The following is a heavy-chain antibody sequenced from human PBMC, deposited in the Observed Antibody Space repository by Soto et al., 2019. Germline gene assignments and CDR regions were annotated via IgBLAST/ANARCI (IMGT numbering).Heavy chain of an antibody. CDR3: ARGLGIAVAGLDY. J-gene: IGHJ4*02. D-gene: IGHD6-19*01. Sequence: EVQLVESGGGLVQPGGSLRLSCAASGFTVSSNYMSWVRQAPGKGLEWVSVIYSGGSTYYADSVKGRFTISRDNSKNTLSLQMNSPRAEDTDVYYCARGLGIAVAGLDYWGQGTLVTVSS. CDR2: IYSGGST. V-gene: IGHV3-66*01. CDR1: GFTVSSNY.